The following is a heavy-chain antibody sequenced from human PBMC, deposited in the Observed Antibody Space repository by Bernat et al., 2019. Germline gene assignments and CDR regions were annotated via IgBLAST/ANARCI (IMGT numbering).Heavy chain of an antibody. V-gene: IGHV1-2*02. CDR3: ARAYSSGWYRYDY. D-gene: IGHD6-19*01. CDR1: GYTFTGYY. Sequence: QVQLVQSGAEVKKPGASVKVSCKASGYTFTGYYMHWVRQAPGQGLEWMGWINPNSGGTNYAQKFQGRVTMNRDTSISTAYMERSRLRSDDTAVYYCARAYSSGWYRYDYWGQGTLVTVSS. J-gene: IGHJ4*02. CDR2: INPNSGGT.